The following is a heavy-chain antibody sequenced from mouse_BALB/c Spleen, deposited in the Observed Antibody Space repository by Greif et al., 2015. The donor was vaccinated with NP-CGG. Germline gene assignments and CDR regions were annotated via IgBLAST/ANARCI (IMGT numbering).Heavy chain of an antibody. D-gene: IGHD2-3*01. CDR3: ARSKYYDGGWFAY. J-gene: IGHJ3*01. CDR1: GFTFSTFG. CDR2: ISSDSTTI. Sequence: EVHLVESGGGLVQPGGSRKLSCAASGFTFSTFGMHWVRQAPEKGLEWVAYISSDSTTIYYADTVKGRFTISRDNPKNTLFLQMTSLRSEDTAMYYCARSKYYDGGWFAYWGQGTLVTVSA. V-gene: IGHV5-17*02.